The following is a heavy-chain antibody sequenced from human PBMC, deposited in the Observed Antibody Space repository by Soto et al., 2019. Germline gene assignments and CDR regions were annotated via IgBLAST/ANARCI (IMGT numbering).Heavy chain of an antibody. CDR1: GFTFSSYA. J-gene: IGHJ4*02. D-gene: IGHD3-3*01. CDR2: IKQDGSEK. V-gene: IGHV3-7*03. Sequence: GSLRLSCAASGFTFSSYAMSWVRQAPGKGLEWVANIKQDGSEKFYVDSVKGRFTISRDNAQNSLYLQMNSLRAEDTAVYYCARTYYDFWSGKYPSDYWGQGTLVTVSS. CDR3: ARTYYDFWSGKYPSDY.